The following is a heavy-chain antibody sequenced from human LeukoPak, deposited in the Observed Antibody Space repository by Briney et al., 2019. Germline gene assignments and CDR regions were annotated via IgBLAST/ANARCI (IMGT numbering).Heavy chain of an antibody. D-gene: IGHD3-10*01. CDR1: GYTFTDYY. J-gene: IGHJ3*02. CDR2: INPNSGGT. V-gene: IGHV1-2*02. CDR3: ARDDGVHDAFDI. Sequence: ASVKVSCKASGYTFTDYYMHLVRQAPGQGLEWMGCINPNSGGTNYAQKFQGRVTMTRDTSISTAYMELSRLTSDDTAVYYCARDDGVHDAFDIWGQGTMVTVSS.